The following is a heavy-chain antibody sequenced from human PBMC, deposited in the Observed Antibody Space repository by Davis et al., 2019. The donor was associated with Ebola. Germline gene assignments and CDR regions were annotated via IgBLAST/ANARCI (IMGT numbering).Heavy chain of an antibody. CDR3: ASATAVAGLHDAFDI. Sequence: PSETLSLTCTVSGGSISSYYWSWIRQPPGKGLEWIGYIYYSGSTNYNPSLKSRVTISVDTSKNQFSLKLSSVTAADTAVYYCASATAVAGLHDAFDIWGQGTMVTVSS. V-gene: IGHV4-59*01. CDR1: GGSISSYY. D-gene: IGHD6-19*01. CDR2: IYYSGST. J-gene: IGHJ3*02.